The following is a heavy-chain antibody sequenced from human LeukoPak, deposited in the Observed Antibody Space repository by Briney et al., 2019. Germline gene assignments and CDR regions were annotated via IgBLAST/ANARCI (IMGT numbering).Heavy chain of an antibody. V-gene: IGHV3-23*01. J-gene: IGHJ4*02. CDR3: AKDQQGIAAAGTSHY. CDR2: ISGSGGST. CDR1: GFTFSSYA. D-gene: IGHD6-13*01. Sequence: GGSLRLSCAASGFTFSSYAMSWVRLAPGKGLEWVSAISGSGGSTYYADSVKGRFTISRDNSKNTLYLQMNSLRAEDTAVYYCAKDQQGIAAAGTSHYWGQGTLVTVSS.